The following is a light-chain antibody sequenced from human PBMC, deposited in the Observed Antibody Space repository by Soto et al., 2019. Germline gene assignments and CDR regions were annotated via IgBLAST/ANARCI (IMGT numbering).Light chain of an antibody. V-gene: IGLV2-23*02. CDR3: CSYAATNTLV. Sequence: QSALTQPASVSGSPGQSITISCTGTSSDVGSNNLASWYQQHPGKAPKLMIYDVTKRPSGISNRFAGSKSDNTASLTISGLQAEDEADYYCCSYAATNTLVFGAGTQLTVL. CDR1: SSDVGSNNL. CDR2: DVT. J-gene: IGLJ3*02.